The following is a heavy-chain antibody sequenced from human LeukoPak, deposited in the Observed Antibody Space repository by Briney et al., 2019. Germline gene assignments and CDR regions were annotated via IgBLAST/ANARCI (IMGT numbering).Heavy chain of an antibody. V-gene: IGHV4-39*01. J-gene: IGHJ4*02. CDR2: IHYTGST. CDR1: GASISTINRF. D-gene: IGHD1-1*01. Sequence: PSETLSLTCTVSGASISTINRFWDWIRQPPRKGLEWIGTIHYTGSTYYSPSLKSRVALSVDTSKNQFSLKLRSVTAADTAVYYCARHLEIETYFDYLGQGTLVSVAS. CDR3: ARHLEIETYFDY.